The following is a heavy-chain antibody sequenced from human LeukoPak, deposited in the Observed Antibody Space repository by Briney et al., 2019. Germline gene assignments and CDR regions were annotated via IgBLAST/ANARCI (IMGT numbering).Heavy chain of an antibody. V-gene: IGHV4-39*01. CDR2: ISYSGST. D-gene: IGHD2-15*01. J-gene: IGHJ3*02. CDR1: GGSISSSSHY. Sequence: SETLSLTCTVSGGSISSSSHYGGLIRQPPGKGLEWIGSISYSGSTYYNPSLNSRITISVDAPKNQFSLNLSSVTAADTALFYCARHRHGSWFSAFDIWGQGTMVTVSS. CDR3: ARHRHGSWFSAFDI.